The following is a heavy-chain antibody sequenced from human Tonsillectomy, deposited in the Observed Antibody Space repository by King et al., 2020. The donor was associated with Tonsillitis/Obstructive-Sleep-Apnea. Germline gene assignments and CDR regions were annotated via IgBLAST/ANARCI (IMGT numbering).Heavy chain of an antibody. Sequence: VQLVESGGGLVQPGRSLRLSCTASGFTFGDYTMTWVRQAPGKGLEWVGFIRNKAYGGTTEYAASVKGRFTISRDDSKNVAYLQMNSLKTEDTAVYYCQSHDTYYFAYWGQGTLVTVSS. CDR1: GFTFGDYT. D-gene: IGHD1-1*01. CDR2: IRNKAYGGTT. J-gene: IGHJ4*02. V-gene: IGHV3-49*04. CDR3: QSHDTYYFAY.